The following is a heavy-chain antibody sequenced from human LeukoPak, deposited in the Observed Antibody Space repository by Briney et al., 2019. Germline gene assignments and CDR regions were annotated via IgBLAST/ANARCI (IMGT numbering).Heavy chain of an antibody. CDR1: GGSISSYY. CDR3: ARGGNFDGSRWAAWFFDL. V-gene: IGHV4-59*01. D-gene: IGHD4-23*01. CDR2: IYYSGST. J-gene: IGHJ2*01. Sequence: SETLSLTCTVSGGSISSYYWSWIRQPPGKGLEWIGYIYYSGSTNYNPSLKSRVTISVDTSKNQFSLKLSSVTAADTAVYYCARGGNFDGSRWAAWFFDLWGRGTLVTVSS.